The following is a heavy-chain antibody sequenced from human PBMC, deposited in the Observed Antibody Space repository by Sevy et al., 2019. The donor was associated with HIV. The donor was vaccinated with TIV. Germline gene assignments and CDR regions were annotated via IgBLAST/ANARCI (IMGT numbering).Heavy chain of an antibody. V-gene: IGHV4-38-2*02. CDR2: IYHSGST. J-gene: IGHJ5*02. CDR1: GYSISSGYY. D-gene: IGHD4-17*01. Sequence: QSQILSLTCTVSGYSISSGYYWGWIRQPPGKGLEWIGSIYHSGSTYYNPSLKSRVTISVDTSKNQFSLKLSSVTAADTAVYYCARGGTYGDYGSWFDPWGQGTLVTVSS. CDR3: ARGGTYGDYGSWFDP.